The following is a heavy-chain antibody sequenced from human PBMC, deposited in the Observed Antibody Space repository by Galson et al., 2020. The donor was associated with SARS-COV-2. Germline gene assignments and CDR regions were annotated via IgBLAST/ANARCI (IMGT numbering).Heavy chain of an antibody. V-gene: IGHV4-38-2*02. J-gene: IGHJ4*02. CDR3: ATYSVVVVAPTPHPADY. D-gene: IGHD2-15*01. CDR1: GYSISSGYF. Sequence: SETLSLTCTVSGYSISSGYFWGWIRQPPGKGMEWMGSIYHSGSTYYNTSLKSRVTISVDTSKNQFSLKLSSVTAADTAVYYCATYSVVVVAPTPHPADYWGQGTLVTVSS. CDR2: IYHSGST.